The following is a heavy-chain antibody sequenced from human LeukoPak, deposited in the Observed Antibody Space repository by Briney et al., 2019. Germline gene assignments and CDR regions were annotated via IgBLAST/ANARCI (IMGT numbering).Heavy chain of an antibody. CDR2: INWNGGST. Sequence: GGSLRPSCAASGFASFDYCISWFIQAPGKERLGCIGINWNGGSTSYAASLKGRFTISRDNAKNSLYLQMNSLRAADTALYYCAREAITGTTTAKYNWFDPWGQGTLVTVSS. CDR1: GFASFDYC. V-gene: IGHV3-20*04. CDR3: AREAITGTTTAKYNWFDP. D-gene: IGHD1-7*01. J-gene: IGHJ5*02.